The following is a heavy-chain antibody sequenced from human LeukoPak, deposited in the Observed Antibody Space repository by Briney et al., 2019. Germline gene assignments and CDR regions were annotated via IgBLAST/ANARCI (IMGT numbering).Heavy chain of an antibody. Sequence: GGSLRLSCAASGFTFSDYYMSWIRQAPGKGLEWVSYIFTIGSTIYYADSVKGRFTISRDNAKNSLYLQMNSLRADDTAVYYCARVGYSSDYFDYWGQGTLVTVSS. CDR2: IFTIGSTI. J-gene: IGHJ4*02. V-gene: IGHV3-11*01. D-gene: IGHD6-25*01. CDR3: ARVGYSSDYFDY. CDR1: GFTFSDYY.